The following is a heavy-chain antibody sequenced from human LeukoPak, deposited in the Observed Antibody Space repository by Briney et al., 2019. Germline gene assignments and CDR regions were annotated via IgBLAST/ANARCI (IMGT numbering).Heavy chain of an antibody. CDR3: ARDYVYAFDY. CDR2: IGTRSNPI. D-gene: IGHD2/OR15-2a*01. Sequence: GGSLRLSCAASGFSFSDFYMSWIRQAPGMGLEWISYIGTRSNPIYYADSVKGRFTISRDDAKNALYLQMNSLRAEDTAVYFCARDYVYAFDYWGQGTLVTVSS. J-gene: IGHJ4*02. CDR1: GFSFSDFY. V-gene: IGHV3-11*04.